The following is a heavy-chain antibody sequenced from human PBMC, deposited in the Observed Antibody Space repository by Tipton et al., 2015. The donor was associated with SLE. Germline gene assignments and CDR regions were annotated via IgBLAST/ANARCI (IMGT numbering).Heavy chain of an antibody. V-gene: IGHV4-34*01. Sequence: TLSLTCAVYGGSFSGYYWSWIRQPPGKGLEWIGEINHSGSTNYNPSLKSRITISVDTSKNQFSLKLSSVTAADTAVYYCARDLISSAAYFDYWGQGTLVTVSS. D-gene: IGHD6-13*01. CDR2: INHSGST. J-gene: IGHJ4*02. CDR1: GGSFSGYY. CDR3: ARDLISSAAYFDY.